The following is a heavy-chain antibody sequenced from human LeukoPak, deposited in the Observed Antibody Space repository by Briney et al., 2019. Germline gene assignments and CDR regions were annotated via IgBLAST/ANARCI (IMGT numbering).Heavy chain of an antibody. CDR3: AREREGPYGYLDY. J-gene: IGHJ4*02. V-gene: IGHV4-61*02. Sequence: NPSETLSLTCTVSGGSISSSSYYWGWIRQPAGKGLQWIGRIYTSGSTYCNPSLKSRVTISVDTSKNQFSLKLSSVTAADTAVYYCAREREGPYGYLDYWGQGTLVTVSS. CDR1: GGSISSSSYY. D-gene: IGHD4-17*01. CDR2: IYTSGST.